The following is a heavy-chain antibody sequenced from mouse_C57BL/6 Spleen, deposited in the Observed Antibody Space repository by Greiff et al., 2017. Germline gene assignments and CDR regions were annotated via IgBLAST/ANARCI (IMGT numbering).Heavy chain of an antibody. J-gene: IGHJ4*01. Sequence: QVQLQQPGAELVMPGASVKLSCKASGYTFTSYWMHWVKQRPGQGLEWIGEIDPSDSYTNYNQKFKGKSTLTVDKSSSTAYMQLSSLTSEDSAVYYCARAGAYSGAMDYWGQGTSVTVSS. CDR3: ARAGAYSGAMDY. D-gene: IGHD2-10*01. V-gene: IGHV1-69*01. CDR1: GYTFTSYW. CDR2: IDPSDSYT.